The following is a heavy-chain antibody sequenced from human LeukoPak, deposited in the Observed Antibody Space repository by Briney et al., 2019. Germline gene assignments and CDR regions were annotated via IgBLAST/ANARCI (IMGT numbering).Heavy chain of an antibody. J-gene: IGHJ5*02. V-gene: IGHV3-23*01. CDR2: ISGSGGST. CDR3: AKDSGDVLLWFGKLNWFDP. Sequence: GGSLRLSCAASGFTFSSYAMSWVRQAPGKGLEWVSAISGSGGSTYYADSVKGRFTISRDNSKNTPYLQMNSLRAEDTAVYYCAKDSGDVLLWFGKLNWFDPWGQGTLVTVSS. CDR1: GFTFSSYA. D-gene: IGHD3-10*01.